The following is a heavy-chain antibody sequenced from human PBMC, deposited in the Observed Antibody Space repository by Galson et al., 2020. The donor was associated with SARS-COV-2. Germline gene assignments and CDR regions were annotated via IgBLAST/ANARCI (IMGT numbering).Heavy chain of an antibody. V-gene: IGHV3-13*05. J-gene: IGHJ3*02. Sequence: GESLKISCAASGFTFSSYDMHWVRQATGKGLEWVSAIGTAGDPYYPGSVKGRFTISRENAKNSLYLQMNSLRAGDTAVYYCARGCSSTSCPLGEDAFDIWGQGTMVTVSS. CDR2: IGTAGDP. D-gene: IGHD2-2*01. CDR1: GFTFSSYD. CDR3: ARGCSSTSCPLGEDAFDI.